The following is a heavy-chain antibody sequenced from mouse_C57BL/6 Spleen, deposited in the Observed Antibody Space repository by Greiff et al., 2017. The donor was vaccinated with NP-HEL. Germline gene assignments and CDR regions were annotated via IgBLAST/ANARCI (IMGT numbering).Heavy chain of an antibody. CDR1: GFTFSDYY. CDR2: INYDGSST. Sequence: EVKLMESEGGLVQPGSSMKLSCTASGFTFSDYYMAWVRQVPEKGLEWVANINYDGSSTYYLDSLKSRFIISRDNAKNILYLQMSSLKSEDTATYYCASIYVGLYFDYWGQGTTLTVSS. D-gene: IGHD2-3*01. J-gene: IGHJ2*01. CDR3: ASIYVGLYFDY. V-gene: IGHV5-16*01.